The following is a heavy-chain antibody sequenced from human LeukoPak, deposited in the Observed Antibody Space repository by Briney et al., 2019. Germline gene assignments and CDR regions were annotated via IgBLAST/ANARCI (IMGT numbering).Heavy chain of an antibody. CDR1: GYTLRNYD. Sequence: ASVKVSCKASGYTLRNYDIVWVRQATGQGLEWMGWMKPDNGNTGYIEMFQGRLTLTRDTSINTAYLELSNLRSEDTAVYYCARGNNWYDYWGQGTLVTVSS. CDR3: ARGNNWYDY. CDR2: MKPDNGNT. J-gene: IGHJ5*01. V-gene: IGHV1-8*03.